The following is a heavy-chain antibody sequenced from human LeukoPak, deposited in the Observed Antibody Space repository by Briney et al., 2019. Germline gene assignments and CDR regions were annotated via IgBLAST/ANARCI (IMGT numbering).Heavy chain of an antibody. D-gene: IGHD2/OR15-2a*01. CDR3: AREGSSGSGRSLSRPYDYYYYMDV. V-gene: IGHV3-33*01. CDR2: IWYDGSNK. J-gene: IGHJ6*03. CDR1: GFTFSSYG. Sequence: GGSLRLSCAASGFTFSSYGMHWVRQAPGKGLEWVAVIWYDGSNKYYADSVKGRFTISRDNSKNTLYLQMNSLRAEDTAVYYCAREGSSGSGRSLSRPYDYYYYMDVWGKGTTVTVSS.